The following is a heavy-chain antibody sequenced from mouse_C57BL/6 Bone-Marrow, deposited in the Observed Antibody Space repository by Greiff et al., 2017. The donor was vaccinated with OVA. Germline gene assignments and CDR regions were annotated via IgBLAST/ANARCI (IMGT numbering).Heavy chain of an antibody. D-gene: IGHD4-1*01. V-gene: IGHV1-19*01. Sequence: VQLKESGPVLVKPGASVKMSCKASGYTFTDYYMNWVKQSHGKSLEWIGVINLYNGGTSYNQKFKGKATLTVDKSSSTAYMELNSLTSEDSAVYYWARSSPRLAWFAYWGQGTLVTVSA. CDR1: GYTFTDYY. J-gene: IGHJ3*01. CDR2: INLYNGGT. CDR3: ARSSPRLAWFAY.